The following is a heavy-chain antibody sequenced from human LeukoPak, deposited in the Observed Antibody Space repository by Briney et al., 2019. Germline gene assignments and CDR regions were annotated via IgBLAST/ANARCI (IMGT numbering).Heavy chain of an antibody. V-gene: IGHV3-33*06. Sequence: PGRSLRLSCAASGFTFSSYGMHWVRQAPGKGLEWVAVIWYDGSNKYYADSVKGRFTISRDNSKNTLYLQMNSLRAEDTAVYYCAKAAGVRGPFDYWGQGTLVTVSS. CDR1: GFTFSSYG. CDR2: IWYDGSNK. D-gene: IGHD3-10*01. CDR3: AKAAGVRGPFDY. J-gene: IGHJ4*02.